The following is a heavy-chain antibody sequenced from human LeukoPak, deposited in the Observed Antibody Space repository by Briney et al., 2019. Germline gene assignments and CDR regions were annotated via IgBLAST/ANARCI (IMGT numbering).Heavy chain of an antibody. CDR2: IYHSGST. V-gene: IGHV4-30-2*01. Sequence: PSETLSLTCTVSGGSISSGGYYWSWIRQPPGKGLEWIGYIYHSGSTYYNPSLKSRVTISVDRSKNQFSLKLSSVTAADTAVYYCARTMGSWLGAFDIWGQGTMVTVSS. D-gene: IGHD3-9*01. J-gene: IGHJ3*02. CDR3: ARTMGSWLGAFDI. CDR1: GGSISSGGYY.